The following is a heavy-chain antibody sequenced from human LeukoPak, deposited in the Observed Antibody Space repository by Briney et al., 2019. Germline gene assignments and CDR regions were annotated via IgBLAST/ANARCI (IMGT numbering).Heavy chain of an antibody. CDR3: ARDNYCDFWSGSHYYYYYGMDV. CDR2: ISAYNGNT. V-gene: IGHV1-18*01. D-gene: IGHD3-3*01. Sequence: ASVKLSCKASGYTFTSYGISWVRQAPGQGLEWMGWISAYNGNTNYAQKLQGRVTMTTDTSTSTAYLELRSLRSDDTAVYYCARDNYCDFWSGSHYYYYYGMDVTGQGTTVTVS. J-gene: IGHJ6*02. CDR1: GYTFTSYG.